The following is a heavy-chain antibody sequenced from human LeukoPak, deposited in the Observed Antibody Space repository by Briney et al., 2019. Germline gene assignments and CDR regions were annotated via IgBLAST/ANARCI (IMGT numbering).Heavy chain of an antibody. CDR2: VNRDGTEK. J-gene: IGHJ4*02. Sequence: GGSLRLSCVTSGFNFCDSRMTWARQAPGKGLQWVANVNRDGTEKHFLDSVEGRFTISRDNAKKSLYLQMSSLRPQDTAVYFCVRGDWYFESWGQGTLVTVSS. CDR1: GFNFCDSR. CDR3: VRGDWYFES. V-gene: IGHV3-7*04. D-gene: IGHD2-21*01.